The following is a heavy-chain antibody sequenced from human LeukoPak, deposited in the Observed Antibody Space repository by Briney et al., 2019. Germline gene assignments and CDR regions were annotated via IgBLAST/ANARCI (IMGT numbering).Heavy chain of an antibody. J-gene: IGHJ4*02. CDR3: SRESGAFCPFGY. D-gene: IGHD1-26*01. V-gene: IGHV4-31*03. CDR1: GGSISSGGYY. Sequence: SETLSLTCTVSGGSISSGGYYWSWIRQHPGKGLEWIGYIYYSGSTYYNPSLKSRVTISVDTSKNQFSLKLSSVTAADTAIYYCSRESGAFCPFGYWGQGTLVIVPS. CDR2: IYYSGST.